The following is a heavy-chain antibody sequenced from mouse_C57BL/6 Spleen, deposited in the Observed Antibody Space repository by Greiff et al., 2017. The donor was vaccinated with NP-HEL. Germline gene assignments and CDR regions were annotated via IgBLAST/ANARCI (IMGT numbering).Heavy chain of an antibody. Sequence: EVQGVESGGGLVQPKGSLKLSCAASGFSFNTYAMNWVRQAPGKGLEWVARIRSKSNNYATYYADSVKDRFTISRDDSESMLYLQMNNLKTEDTAMYYCTGGSSHYAMDYWGQGTSVTVSS. CDR2: IRSKSNNYAT. D-gene: IGHD1-1*01. V-gene: IGHV10-1*01. CDR3: TGGSSHYAMDY. J-gene: IGHJ4*01. CDR1: GFSFNTYA.